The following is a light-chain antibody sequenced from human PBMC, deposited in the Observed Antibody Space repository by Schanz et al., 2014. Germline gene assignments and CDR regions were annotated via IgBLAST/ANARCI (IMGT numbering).Light chain of an antibody. CDR3: LLSYSGQVV. V-gene: IGLV7-46*01. CDR1: TGVVTSGHY. Sequence: QAVVTQEPSLTVSPGGTVTLTCDSSTGVVTSGHYPYWFQQKPGQAPRTLIYDTSNKHSWTPARFSGSLLGGKAALTLSGAQPEDEAEYFCLLSYSGQVVFGGGTQRTVL. CDR2: DTS. J-gene: IGLJ2*01.